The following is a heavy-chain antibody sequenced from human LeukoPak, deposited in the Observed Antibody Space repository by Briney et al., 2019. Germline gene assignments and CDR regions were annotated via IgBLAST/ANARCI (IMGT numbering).Heavy chain of an antibody. Sequence: GGSLRLSCAASGFTFSSYAMSWVRQAPGKGLEWVSVIYSGGSTYYADSVKGRFTISRDNSKNTLYLQMNSLRAEDTAVYYCARSPDTVSHHFDYWGQGTLVTVSS. CDR2: IYSGGST. CDR3: ARSPDTVSHHFDY. V-gene: IGHV3-53*01. CDR1: GFTFSSYA. D-gene: IGHD4-17*01. J-gene: IGHJ4*02.